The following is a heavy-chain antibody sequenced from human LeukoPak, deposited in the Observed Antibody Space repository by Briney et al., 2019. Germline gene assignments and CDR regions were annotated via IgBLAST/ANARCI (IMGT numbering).Heavy chain of an antibody. J-gene: IGHJ4*02. CDR2: ISGSGGST. CDR3: AKQRGIYMYRPFED. D-gene: IGHD2/OR15-2a*01. V-gene: IGHV3-23*01. Sequence: GGSLTLSCAASGFTFSSYAMSWVRQAPGKGLEWVSAISGSGGSTYYADSVKGRFTISRDNAKNTLYLQMNSLRAEDTAIYYCAKQRGIYMYRPFEDWGQGTLVTVSS. CDR1: GFTFSSYA.